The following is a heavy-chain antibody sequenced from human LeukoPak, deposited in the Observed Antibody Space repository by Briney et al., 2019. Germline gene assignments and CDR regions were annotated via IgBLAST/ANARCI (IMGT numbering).Heavy chain of an antibody. Sequence: GGSPRLSCAASGFTFNYYAMSWVRQAPGKGLEWVSGISDKEGRTHYTHSVEGGFTISRDKTKNTVFLQMHNLRADDTAVYFCARHDSFIPYWGQGALVTVSS. V-gene: IGHV3-23*01. J-gene: IGHJ4*02. CDR2: ISDKEGRT. CDR3: ARHDSFIPY. CDR1: GFTFNYYA. D-gene: IGHD5-18*01.